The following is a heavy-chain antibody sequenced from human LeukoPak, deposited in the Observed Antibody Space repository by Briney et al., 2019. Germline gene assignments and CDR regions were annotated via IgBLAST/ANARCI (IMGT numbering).Heavy chain of an antibody. CDR2: ISGSGGSP. V-gene: IGHV3-23*01. Sequence: GASLRLTCAASGVTFSSYAMSWVRQAPGKGLEWVSSISGSGGSPYYADSVKGRFTISRDNSNNTLYLEMNSLRADDTAVYYCAKDRVALAGIGLDCWGQGTLVTVSS. CDR3: AKDRVALAGIGLDC. J-gene: IGHJ4*02. D-gene: IGHD6-19*01. CDR1: GVTFSSYA.